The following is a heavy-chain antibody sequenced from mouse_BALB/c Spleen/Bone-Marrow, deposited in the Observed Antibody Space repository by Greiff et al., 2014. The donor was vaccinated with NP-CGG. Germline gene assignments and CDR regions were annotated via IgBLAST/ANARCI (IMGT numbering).Heavy chain of an antibody. CDR3: ARDGDYDEGAWFAY. CDR1: GFSLTSYG. J-gene: IGHJ3*01. D-gene: IGHD2-4*01. Sequence: VKLMESGPGLVAPSQSLSITCTVSGFSLTSYGVHWVRQPPGKGLEWLGVIWAGGSTNYNSALMSRLSISKDNSKSQVFLKMNSLQTDDTAMYYCARDGDYDEGAWFAYWGQRTLLTVSA. CDR2: IWAGGST. V-gene: IGHV2-9*02.